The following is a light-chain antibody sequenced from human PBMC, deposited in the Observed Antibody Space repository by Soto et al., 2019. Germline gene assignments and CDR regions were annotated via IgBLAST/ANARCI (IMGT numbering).Light chain of an antibody. Sequence: EIVLTQSPATLSLSPGERATLSCRASQSVSSYLAWYQQKPGQAPRLLIYDASNRATGIPARFSGRGSGTDFPLTINSLEPEDFALYYCQQRSNWPFTFGPGTTVDIK. CDR3: QQRSNWPFT. J-gene: IGKJ3*01. CDR2: DAS. CDR1: QSVSSY. V-gene: IGKV3-11*01.